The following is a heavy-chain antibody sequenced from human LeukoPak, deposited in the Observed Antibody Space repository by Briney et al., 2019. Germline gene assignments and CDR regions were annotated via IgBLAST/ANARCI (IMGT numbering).Heavy chain of an antibody. V-gene: IGHV3-11*01. CDR3: ARDRSGGLLWFGELYDPPAPENWFDP. CDR2: ISSSGSTI. CDR1: GFTFSDYY. Sequence: GGSLRLSCAASGFTFSDYYMSWIRQAPGKGLEWVPYISSSGSTIYYADSVKGRFTISRDNAKNSLYLQMNSLRAEDTAVYYCARDRSGGLLWFGELYDPPAPENWFDPWGQGTLVTVSS. D-gene: IGHD3-10*01. J-gene: IGHJ5*02.